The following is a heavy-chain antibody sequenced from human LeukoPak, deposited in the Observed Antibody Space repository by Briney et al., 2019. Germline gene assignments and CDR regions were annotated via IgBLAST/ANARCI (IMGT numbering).Heavy chain of an antibody. V-gene: IGHV4-59*01. CDR3: ARVGPLISFGGIIVKNYFDS. D-gene: IGHD3-16*02. J-gene: IGHJ4*02. Sequence: SETLSLTCTVSGGSISRYYWSWIRQPPGKGLEWIGYIYYNGSTNYNPSPRSRVTISVDTSKNQFSLKLRSVTTADTALYFCARVGPLISFGGIIVKNYFDSWGPGTLVPVSS. CDR1: GGSISRYY. CDR2: IYYNGST.